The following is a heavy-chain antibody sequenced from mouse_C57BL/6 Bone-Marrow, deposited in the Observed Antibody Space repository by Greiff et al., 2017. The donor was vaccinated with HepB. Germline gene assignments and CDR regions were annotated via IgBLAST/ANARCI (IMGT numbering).Heavy chain of an antibody. CDR3: ARSHYGKYFDY. D-gene: IGHD2-1*01. CDR1: GYTFTSYW. CDR2: IDPSDSET. Sequence: QVQLQQPGAELVRPGSSVKLSCKASGYTFTSYWMHWVKQRPIQGLEWIGNIDPSDSETHYNQKFKDKATLTVDKSSSTAYMQLSSLTSEDSAVYYCARSHYGKYFDYWGQGTTLTVSS. V-gene: IGHV1-52*01. J-gene: IGHJ2*01.